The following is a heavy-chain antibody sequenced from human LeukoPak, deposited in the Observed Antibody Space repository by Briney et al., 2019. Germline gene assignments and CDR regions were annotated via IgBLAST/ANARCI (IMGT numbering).Heavy chain of an antibody. J-gene: IGHJ6*02. Sequence: EASVTVSFKASGGTFSSYAISWVRQAPGQGLEWMGRIIPILGIANYAQKFQGRVTITADKSTSTAYMELSSLRSEDTAVYYCARAGYRYDFWSGSYGMDVWGQGTTVTVSS. D-gene: IGHD3-3*01. CDR3: ARAGYRYDFWSGSYGMDV. V-gene: IGHV1-69*04. CDR1: GGTFSSYA. CDR2: IIPILGIA.